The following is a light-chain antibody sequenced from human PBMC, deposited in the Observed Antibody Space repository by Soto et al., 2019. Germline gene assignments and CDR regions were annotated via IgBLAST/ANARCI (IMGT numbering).Light chain of an antibody. Sequence: EIVLTQSPGTLSLSPGERATLSCRASQSFSSSYLAWYQQKAGQAPRLLIYGASSRATGIPVRFSGSGFATDFTLTTSSLEPDVAVVYCCQRYGSALFTFGRGTKVDVK. CDR3: QRYGSALFT. J-gene: IGKJ3*01. V-gene: IGKV3-20*01. CDR1: QSFSSSY. CDR2: GAS.